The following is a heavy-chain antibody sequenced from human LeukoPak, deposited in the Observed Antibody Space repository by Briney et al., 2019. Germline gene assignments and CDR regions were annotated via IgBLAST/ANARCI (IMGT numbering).Heavy chain of an antibody. Sequence: SETLSLTCTVSGGSISSSSYYWGWIRQPPGKGLEWIGSIYYSGSTYHNPSLKSRVTISVDTSKNQFSLKLSSVTAADTAVYYCARLGTTRGYNWFDPWGQGTLVTVSS. CDR3: ARLGTTRGYNWFDP. CDR1: GGSISSSSYY. D-gene: IGHD1-7*01. V-gene: IGHV4-39*01. J-gene: IGHJ5*02. CDR2: IYYSGST.